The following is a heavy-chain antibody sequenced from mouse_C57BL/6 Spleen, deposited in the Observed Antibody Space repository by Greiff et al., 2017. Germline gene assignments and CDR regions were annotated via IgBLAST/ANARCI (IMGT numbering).Heavy chain of an antibody. D-gene: IGHD1-1*01. CDR2: ISSGSSTI. V-gene: IGHV5-17*01. J-gene: IGHJ4*01. CDR3: ARPGVLPYAMDY. Sequence: EVQRVESGGGLVKPGGSLKLSCAASGFTFSDYGMHWVRQAPEKGLEWVAYISSGSSTIYYADTVKGRFTISRDNAKNTRFLQMNRLRSEDTAMYYGARPGVLPYAMDYGGQGTSVTVSS. CDR1: GFTFSDYG.